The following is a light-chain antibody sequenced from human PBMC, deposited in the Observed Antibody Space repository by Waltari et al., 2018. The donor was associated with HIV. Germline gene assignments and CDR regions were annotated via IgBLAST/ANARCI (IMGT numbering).Light chain of an antibody. CDR3: GTWDTSLNAGV. Sequence: QSVLTHPPAVPAAPGPMVTISFPATTPNSGNNFLSWYQKLPGTAPKLLIFDNHKRPSGVSDRFSASKSATSATLDITGLHTGDEAEYYCGTWDTSLNAGVVGGGTKVSVL. CDR1: TPNSGNNF. J-gene: IGLJ2*01. CDR2: DNH. V-gene: IGLV1-51*01.